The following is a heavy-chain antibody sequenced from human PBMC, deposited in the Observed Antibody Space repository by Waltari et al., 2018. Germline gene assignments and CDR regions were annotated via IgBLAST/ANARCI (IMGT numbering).Heavy chain of an antibody. J-gene: IGHJ5*02. CDR3: VRHWKRNGYRFDP. D-gene: IGHD5-12*01. V-gene: IGHV4-39*01. CDR1: GGSISRRRYY. CDR2: IYYSGTT. Sequence: QLQLQESGPTLVKPPETLSVTCTAPGGSISRRRYYWGWIRQSPGKGLEWIGSIYYSGTTYYNPTLESRVTISGDTSKNQFSLKLSSVTAADTAVYYCVRHWKRNGYRFDPWGQGTLVTVSS.